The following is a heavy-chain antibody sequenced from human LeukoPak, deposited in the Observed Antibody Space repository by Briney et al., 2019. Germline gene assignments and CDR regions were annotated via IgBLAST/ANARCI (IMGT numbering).Heavy chain of an antibody. CDR2: ISSSSSTI. CDR3: ARNFAGIAVAGTVGFDY. Sequence: PGGSLRLSCAASGFTFSSYSMNWVRQAPGKGLEWVSYISSSSSTIYYADSVKGRFTISRDNAKNSLYLQMNSLRAEDTAVYYCARNFAGIAVAGTVGFDYWGQGTLVTVSS. CDR1: GFTFSSYS. V-gene: IGHV3-48*01. D-gene: IGHD6-19*01. J-gene: IGHJ4*02.